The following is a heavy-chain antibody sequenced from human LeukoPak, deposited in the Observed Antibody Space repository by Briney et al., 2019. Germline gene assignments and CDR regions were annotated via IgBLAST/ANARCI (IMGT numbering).Heavy chain of an antibody. CDR3: ARVRVGAYDFEY. J-gene: IGHJ4*02. Sequence: GGSLRLSCAASGFTLSSYWMHWVRQVPGKGLVWVSRINPDGSTTTYADSVKGRFTISRDNAKNTLYLQMNSLRAEDTAVYYCARVRVGAYDFEYWGQGTLVTVSS. CDR2: INPDGSTT. CDR1: GFTLSSYW. V-gene: IGHV3-74*01. D-gene: IGHD3-10*01.